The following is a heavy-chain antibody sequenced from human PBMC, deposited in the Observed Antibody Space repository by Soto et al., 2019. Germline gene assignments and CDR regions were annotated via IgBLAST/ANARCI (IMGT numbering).Heavy chain of an antibody. D-gene: IGHD1-26*01. Sequence: QVQLVQSGAEVKKPWSSVKVSCKASGGTFSSYSINWVRQAPGQGREWMGEIIPIFGTANYAQKFQGRVTITADESTSKAYMELSSLISEDTAVYYCARDGGRHSGGIDYWGQGTLVTVSS. CDR2: IIPIFGTA. CDR1: GGTFSSYS. V-gene: IGHV1-69*01. CDR3: ARDGGRHSGGIDY. J-gene: IGHJ4*02.